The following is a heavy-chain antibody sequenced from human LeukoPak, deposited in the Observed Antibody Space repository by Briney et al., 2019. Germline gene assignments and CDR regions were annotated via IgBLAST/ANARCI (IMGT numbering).Heavy chain of an antibody. J-gene: IGHJ4*02. CDR3: AKGIAVAGTERQGSFGFDY. V-gene: IGHV3-30-3*01. Sequence: PGRSLRLSCAASGFTLSSYALHWVRQAPGKGLEWVAVISYDGSNKYYADSVKGRFTISRDNSKNTLYLQMNSLRAEDTAVYYCAKGIAVAGTERQGSFGFDYWGQGTLVTVSS. CDR1: GFTLSSYA. CDR2: ISYDGSNK. D-gene: IGHD6-19*01.